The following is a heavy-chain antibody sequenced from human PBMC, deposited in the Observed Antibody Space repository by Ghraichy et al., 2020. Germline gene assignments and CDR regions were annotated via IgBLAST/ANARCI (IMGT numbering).Heavy chain of an antibody. V-gene: IGHV3-23*01. CDR1: GFTYTSYA. D-gene: IGHD5-18*01. J-gene: IGHJ4*02. CDR3: AKQLGYSYGGDYYFDY. Sequence: GESLNISCAASGFTYTSYAMSWVRQAPGKGLEWVSAISGSGGSTYYADSVKGRFTISRDNSKNTLYLQMNSLRAEDTAVYYCAKQLGYSYGGDYYFDYWGQGTLVTVSS. CDR2: ISGSGGST.